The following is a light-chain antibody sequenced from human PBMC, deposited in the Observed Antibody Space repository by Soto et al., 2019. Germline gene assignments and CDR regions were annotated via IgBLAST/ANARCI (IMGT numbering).Light chain of an antibody. CDR1: QSVLYSSNNKNY. J-gene: IGKJ2*01. CDR2: WAS. V-gene: IGKV4-1*01. CDR3: QQYYVTPPYT. Sequence: DIVMTQSPDSLAASLGERATINCKSSQSVLYSSNNKNYLAWYQQKPGQPPKLLIYWASTRESGVPDRFSGSGSGTDFTLTISSLQAEDVAVYYCQQYYVTPPYTFGQGTNLDIK.